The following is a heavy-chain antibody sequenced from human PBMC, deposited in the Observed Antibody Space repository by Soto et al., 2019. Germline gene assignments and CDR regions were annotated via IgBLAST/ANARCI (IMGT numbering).Heavy chain of an antibody. CDR1: GGLFSSYA. V-gene: IGHV1-69*01. J-gene: IGHJ4*02. Sequence: QEQLVQSGAEVKKSGSSVKVSCKDTGGLFSSYAVSWVRQAPGQGLEWMGGIIPVFGTAYYAQKVQGRVTITADESTNTAYMELSRLRSEDTAMYYCARGGSGYVWFNEYWGQGTLVAVSS. CDR3: ARGGSGYVWFNEY. CDR2: IIPVFGTA. D-gene: IGHD3-22*01.